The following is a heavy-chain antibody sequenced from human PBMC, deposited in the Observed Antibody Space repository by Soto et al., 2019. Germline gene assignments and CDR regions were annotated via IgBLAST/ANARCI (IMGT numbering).Heavy chain of an antibody. J-gene: IGHJ2*01. Sequence: QVELVQSGAEVKKPGSSVKVSCQASEDTFRNYAISWVRQAPGQGLEWMGGIIPILGTANYAQKFQRRVTITADTSVNTVYLELSILISEDTAVYYCASTKYDSSAYYYWYLGLWGRGTLVTVSS. CDR1: EDTFRNYA. V-gene: IGHV1-69*06. CDR2: IIPILGTA. CDR3: ASTKYDSSAYYYWYLGL. D-gene: IGHD3-22*01.